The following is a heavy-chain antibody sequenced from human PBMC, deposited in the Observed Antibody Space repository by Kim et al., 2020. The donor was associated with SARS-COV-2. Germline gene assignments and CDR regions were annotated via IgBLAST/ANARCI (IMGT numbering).Heavy chain of an antibody. Sequence: SETLSLTCTVSGGSISSGGYYWSWIRQHPGKGLEWIGYIYYSGSTYYNPSLKSRVTISVDTSKNQFSLKLSSVTAADTAVYYCARTAARGFSDYGMDVWGQGTTVTVSS. CDR2: IYYSGST. V-gene: IGHV4-31*03. J-gene: IGHJ6*02. CDR1: GGSISSGGYY. D-gene: IGHD6-6*01. CDR3: ARTAARGFSDYGMDV.